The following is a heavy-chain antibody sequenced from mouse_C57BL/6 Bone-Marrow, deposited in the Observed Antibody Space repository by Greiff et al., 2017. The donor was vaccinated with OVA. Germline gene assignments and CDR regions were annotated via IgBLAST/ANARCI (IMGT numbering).Heavy chain of an antibody. Sequence: EVKVEESGGGLVKPGGSLKLSCAASGFTFSSYAMSWVRQTPEKRLEWVATISDGGSYTYYPDNVKGRFTISRDNAKNNLYLQMSHLKSEDTAMYYCARITTVVAGGQGTTLTVSS. J-gene: IGHJ2*01. CDR1: GFTFSSYA. D-gene: IGHD1-1*01. V-gene: IGHV5-4*03. CDR2: ISDGGSYT. CDR3: ARITTVVA.